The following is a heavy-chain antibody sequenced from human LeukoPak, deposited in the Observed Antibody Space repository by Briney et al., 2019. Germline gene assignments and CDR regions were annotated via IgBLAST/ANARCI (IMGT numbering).Heavy chain of an antibody. Sequence: ASVKVSCEVSGYTLTELSMHWVRQAPGKGLEWMGGFDPEDGETIYAQKFQGRVTMTEDTSTDTAYTELSSLRSEDTAVYYCATGHRDSSGYSHSLLRNNWFDPWGQGTLVTVSS. CDR3: ATGHRDSSGYSHSLLRNNWFDP. D-gene: IGHD3-22*01. V-gene: IGHV1-24*01. CDR2: FDPEDGET. CDR1: GYTLTELS. J-gene: IGHJ5*02.